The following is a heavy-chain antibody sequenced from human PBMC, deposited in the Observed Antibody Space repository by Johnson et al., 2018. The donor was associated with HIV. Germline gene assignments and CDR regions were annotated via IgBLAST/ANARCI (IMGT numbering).Heavy chain of an antibody. CDR1: GFNFDDYG. D-gene: IGHD2-15*01. Sequence: VLLLESGGGMVRPGGSLRLSCAGSGFNFDDYGMSWVRQAPGKGLEWVSGINWNGGSIGYAASVQGRFTISRVNAKNSLYLQMNSLRAEDTALYYCARRAGGLGYCSGGSCQGGAFDIWGQGTMVTVSS. CDR3: ARRAGGLGYCSGGSCQGGAFDI. V-gene: IGHV3-20*04. CDR2: INWNGGSI. J-gene: IGHJ3*02.